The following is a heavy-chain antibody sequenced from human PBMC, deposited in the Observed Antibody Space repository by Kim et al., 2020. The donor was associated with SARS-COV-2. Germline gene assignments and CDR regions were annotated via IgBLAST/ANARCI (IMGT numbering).Heavy chain of an antibody. CDR2: IYTSGTT. Sequence: GGSLRLSCSSSSFTVSSNHMAWVRLAPGKGLEWVSFIYTSGTTHYADSVKERFTIPRDNSKNTVFLQMSGLRAEDTAIYYCARGGRGPYFFDCWGQGTLV. D-gene: IGHD2-15*01. CDR1: SFTVSSNH. J-gene: IGHJ4*02. V-gene: IGHV3-66*01. CDR3: ARGGRGPYFFDC.